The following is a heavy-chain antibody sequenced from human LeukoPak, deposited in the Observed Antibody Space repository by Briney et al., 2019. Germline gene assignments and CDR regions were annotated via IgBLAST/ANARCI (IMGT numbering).Heavy chain of an antibody. Sequence: SETLSLTCAVYGGSFSGYFWSWIRQSPGMELEWIGEISHSGSTNYNPSLKGRVTLSVDTSKNQFSLNLNSIIAADTAVYYCVRGGEGYNYGRLDFWGQGTLVTVSS. J-gene: IGHJ4*02. D-gene: IGHD5-18*01. CDR2: ISHSGST. CDR3: VRGGEGYNYGRLDF. V-gene: IGHV4-34*01. CDR1: GGSFSGYF.